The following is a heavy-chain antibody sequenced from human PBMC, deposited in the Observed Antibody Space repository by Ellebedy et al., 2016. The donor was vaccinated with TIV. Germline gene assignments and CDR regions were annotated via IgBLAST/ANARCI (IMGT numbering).Heavy chain of an antibody. Sequence: AASVKVSCKASGYIFTSYGITWVRQAPGQGLEWMGWISAHNHNTKSAQRFQGRVTMTTDTSTNTAYMELRSLISDDTAVYYCARGHSDYYLGDFDYWGQGTLVTVSS. V-gene: IGHV1-18*01. CDR2: ISAHNHNT. D-gene: IGHD3-22*01. CDR1: GYIFTSYG. CDR3: ARGHSDYYLGDFDY. J-gene: IGHJ4*02.